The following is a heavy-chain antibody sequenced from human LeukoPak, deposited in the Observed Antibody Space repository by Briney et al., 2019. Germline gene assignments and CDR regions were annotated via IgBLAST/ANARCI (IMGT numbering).Heavy chain of an antibody. D-gene: IGHD2-21*02. Sequence: SVKVSCKASGYTFTGYYMHWVRQAPGQGLEWMGWINPNSGGANYAQKFQGRVTMTWDTSITTAYMELTRLRSDDTAVYYCARDRARVTGLYYFDYWGQGTLVTVSS. J-gene: IGHJ4*02. CDR3: ARDRARVTGLYYFDY. CDR2: INPNSGGA. V-gene: IGHV1-2*02. CDR1: GYTFTGYY.